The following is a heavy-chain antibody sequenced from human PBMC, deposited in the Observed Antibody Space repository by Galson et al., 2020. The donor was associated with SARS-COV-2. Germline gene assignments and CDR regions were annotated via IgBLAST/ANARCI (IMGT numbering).Heavy chain of an antibody. CDR3: GRNRVGGYDSSYHFDC. V-gene: IGHV4-31*03. Sequence: SETLSLTCTVSNGSFSSANNYWSWIRQYPGKGLEWIGYIHDNGNTYYNPSLRSRVTLSMDRSKNQFSLKMTSTTAADTAMYYCGRNRVGGYDSSYHFDCWGQGIRVTVSS. D-gene: IGHD3-3*01. J-gene: IGHJ4*02. CDR1: NGSFSSANNY. CDR2: IHDNGNT.